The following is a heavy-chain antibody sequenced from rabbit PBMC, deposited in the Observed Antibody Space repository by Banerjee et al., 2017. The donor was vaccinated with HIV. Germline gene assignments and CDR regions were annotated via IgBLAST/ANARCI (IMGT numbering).Heavy chain of an antibody. D-gene: IGHD8-1*01. Sequence: QSVEESGGDLVKPGASLTLTCTASGFSFSSGYDMCWVRQAPGKGLEWIGTIYTGTENTDYASWAKGRFTISKTSSTTVTLQMTSLTAADTATYFCARDSGSSFSSYGMDLWGQGTLVTVS. CDR3: ARDSGSSFSSYGMDL. CDR1: GFSFSSGYD. J-gene: IGHJ6*01. CDR2: IYTGTENT. V-gene: IGHV1S40*01.